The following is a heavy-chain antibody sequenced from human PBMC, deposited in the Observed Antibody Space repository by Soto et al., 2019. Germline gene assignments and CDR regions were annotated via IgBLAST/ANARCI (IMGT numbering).Heavy chain of an antibody. CDR2: ISFDGSNK. Sequence: QVQLVESGGGMVQPGRSLRLSCAASGFTFSSYAMHWVRQAPGKGLEWVAIISFDGSNKYYADSVKGRFTISRDNSKNTLYLQMNSLRADDTAVYYCARNLHSYDSSGYGVDIWGQGTMVTVSS. CDR1: GFTFSSYA. V-gene: IGHV3-30-3*01. J-gene: IGHJ3*02. CDR3: ARNLHSYDSSGYGVDI. D-gene: IGHD3-22*01.